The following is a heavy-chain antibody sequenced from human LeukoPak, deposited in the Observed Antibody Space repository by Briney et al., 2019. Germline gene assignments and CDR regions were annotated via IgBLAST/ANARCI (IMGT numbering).Heavy chain of an antibody. CDR1: GGSVSSGTFY. CDR3: ASSFYYDSRDY. CDR2: ITPSGST. J-gene: IGHJ4*02. Sequence: PSETLSLTCTVSGGSVSSGTFYWSWIRQPPGKGLEWIGEITPSGSTNYSPSLKSRVSISIDTSKKKLSLRLTSVTAADSAVYYCASSFYYDSRDYWGQGTLVTVSS. D-gene: IGHD3-22*01. V-gene: IGHV4-61*01.